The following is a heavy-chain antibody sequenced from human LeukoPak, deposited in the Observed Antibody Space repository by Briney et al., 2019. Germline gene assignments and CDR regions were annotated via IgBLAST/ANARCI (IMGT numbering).Heavy chain of an antibody. J-gene: IGHJ3*02. Sequence: GGSLRLSCAASGFTFSSYWMSWVRQAPGKGLEWVANIKQDGSEKYYVDSVKGRFTISRDNAKNSLYLQMNSLRAEDTAVYYCASGWRGGYDWFAFDIWGQGTMVTVSS. D-gene: IGHD5-12*01. CDR1: GFTFSSYW. CDR2: IKQDGSEK. CDR3: ASGWRGGYDWFAFDI. V-gene: IGHV3-7*01.